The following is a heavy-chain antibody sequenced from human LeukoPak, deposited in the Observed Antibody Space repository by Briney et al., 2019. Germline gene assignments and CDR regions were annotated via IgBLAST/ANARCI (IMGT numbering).Heavy chain of an antibody. J-gene: IGHJ5*02. CDR2: IFPGDSDT. CDR1: GYSFTCYW. CDR3: ARSPVVPAAIAFGWFDP. V-gene: IGHV5-51*01. D-gene: IGHD2-2*02. Sequence: GESLKISCRGFGYSFTCYWIGWGRQMPGKGLGWRGIIFPGDSDTRYSPSFQGQVTISADKSISTAYLQWSSLKASDTDMYYCARSPVVPAAIAFGWFDPWGQGTLVTVSS.